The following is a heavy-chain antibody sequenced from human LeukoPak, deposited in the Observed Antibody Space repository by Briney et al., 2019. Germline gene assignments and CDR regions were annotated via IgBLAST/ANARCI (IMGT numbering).Heavy chain of an antibody. Sequence: PGGSLRLSCAASGFTFSSYSMNWVRQAPGKGLEWVSYISSSSSTIYYADSVKGRFTISRDNAKNSLYLQMNSLRAEDTAVYYCVRAPGVVVPAATASYAFDIWGQGTMVTVSS. CDR3: VRAPGVVVPAATASYAFDI. D-gene: IGHD2-2*01. V-gene: IGHV3-48*01. CDR1: GFTFSSYS. J-gene: IGHJ3*02. CDR2: ISSSSSTI.